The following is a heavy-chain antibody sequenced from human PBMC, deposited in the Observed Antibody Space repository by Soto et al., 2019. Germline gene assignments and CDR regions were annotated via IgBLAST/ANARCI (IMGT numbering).Heavy chain of an antibody. D-gene: IGHD4-17*01. CDR2: ISWDSGKI. J-gene: IGHJ5*02. Sequence: GGSLRLSCAASGFSIDDFAMHWVRQAPGKGLEWVSSISWDSGKIGYADSVTGRFSVSRDNAKNSLFLQMSSLKPEDTALYFCAKDMPGRYGDYESTWFEPWGQGTLGAV. V-gene: IGHV3-9*01. CDR3: AKDMPGRYGDYESTWFEP. CDR1: GFSIDDFA.